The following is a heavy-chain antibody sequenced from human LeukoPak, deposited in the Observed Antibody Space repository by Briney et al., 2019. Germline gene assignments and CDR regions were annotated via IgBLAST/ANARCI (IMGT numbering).Heavy chain of an antibody. V-gene: IGHV1-2*02. J-gene: IGHJ5*02. Sequence: ASVKVSCKASGYTFTGYYMHWVRQAPGQGLEWMGWINPNSGGTNYAQKFQGRVTMTRDTSISIAYMELSRLRSDDTAVYYCARDLGYCSSTSCWNWFDPWGQGTLVTVSS. D-gene: IGHD2-2*01. CDR1: GYTFTGYY. CDR3: ARDLGYCSSTSCWNWFDP. CDR2: INPNSGGT.